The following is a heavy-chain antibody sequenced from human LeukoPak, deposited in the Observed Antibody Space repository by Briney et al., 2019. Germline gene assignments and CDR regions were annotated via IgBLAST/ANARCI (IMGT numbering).Heavy chain of an antibody. V-gene: IGHV1-3*04. Sequence: ASVKVSCKASGYTFTGYYMHWVRQAPGQGLEWMGWINTGNGNTKYSQKFQDRVTITRDTSARIAYMELSSLRSEDTAVYYCARRDGYNYDYWGQGTLVTVSS. CDR1: GYTFTGYY. D-gene: IGHD5-24*01. J-gene: IGHJ4*02. CDR2: INTGNGNT. CDR3: ARRDGYNYDY.